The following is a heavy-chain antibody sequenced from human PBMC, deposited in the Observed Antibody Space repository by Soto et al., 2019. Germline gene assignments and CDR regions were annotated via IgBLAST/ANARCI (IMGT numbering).Heavy chain of an antibody. V-gene: IGHV2-5*02. Sequence: SGPTLVNHKQTLRLTCTFSGFSLSTSTVGVGWIRQPPGKALEWLAFIYWDDDKRYSPSLKSSLTITKDTSKNQVVLAMTNMDPVDTATYYCAHLVVAGLTYYFDYWGQGTLVTVSS. J-gene: IGHJ4*02. CDR1: GFSLSTSTVG. D-gene: IGHD2-15*01. CDR3: AHLVVAGLTYYFDY. CDR2: IYWDDDK.